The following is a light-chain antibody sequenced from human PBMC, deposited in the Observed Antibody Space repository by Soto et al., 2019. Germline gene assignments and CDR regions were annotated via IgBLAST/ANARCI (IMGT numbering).Light chain of an antibody. CDR2: DAS. J-gene: IGKJ1*01. V-gene: IGKV1-5*03. CDR1: QTISSW. CDR3: QHYTSYSGA. Sequence: DIQMTQAPSTLSGSVGDRVTIPCRASQTISSWLAWYQQKPGKAPKLLIDDASTLKRGVPSRFSGSGSGTDFTLTSSSLQPADFATYYCQHYTSYSGAFGQGTKVEIK.